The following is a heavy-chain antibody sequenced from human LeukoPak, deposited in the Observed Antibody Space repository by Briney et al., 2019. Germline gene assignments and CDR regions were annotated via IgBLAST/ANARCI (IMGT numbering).Heavy chain of an antibody. Sequence: PGGSLRISCAASGFSVNNNYISWVRQAPGKGLEWTSVIYSGGDTYYADSVKGRFTISRDNSKNTVHLQMNVLTPEDTAVYYCARDPTEAGVWGKGTTVTVSS. CDR3: ARDPTEAGV. CDR2: IYSGGDT. V-gene: IGHV3-53*01. D-gene: IGHD1-14*01. CDR1: GFSVNNNY. J-gene: IGHJ6*04.